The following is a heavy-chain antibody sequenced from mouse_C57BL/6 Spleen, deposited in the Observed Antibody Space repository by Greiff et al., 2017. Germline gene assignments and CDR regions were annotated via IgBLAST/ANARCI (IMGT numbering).Heavy chain of an antibody. CDR2: IYPGDGDT. Sequence: QVQLQQSGPELVKPGASVKISCKASGYAFSSSWMNWVKQRPGKGLEWIGRIYPGDGDTNYNGKFKGKATLTADKSSSTAYMQLSSLTSEDSAVYFCAREHYDGSRADYYAMDYWGQGTSVTVSS. CDR1: GYAFSSSW. D-gene: IGHD1-1*01. J-gene: IGHJ4*01. V-gene: IGHV1-82*01. CDR3: AREHYDGSRADYYAMDY.